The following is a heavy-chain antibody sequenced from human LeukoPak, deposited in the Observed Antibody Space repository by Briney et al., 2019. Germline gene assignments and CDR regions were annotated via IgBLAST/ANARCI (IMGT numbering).Heavy chain of an antibody. Sequence: SETLSLTCTVSGGSISSSSYYWGWIRQPPGKGLEWIGSIYYSGITYYNPSLKSRLTISVDTSKSQFSLRLSSVTAADTTVYYCARGCTACLDGFDLWGQGTMVTVSS. CDR2: IYYSGIT. V-gene: IGHV4-39*01. J-gene: IGHJ3*01. CDR3: ARGCTACLDGFDL. D-gene: IGHD2-8*01. CDR1: GGSISSSSYY.